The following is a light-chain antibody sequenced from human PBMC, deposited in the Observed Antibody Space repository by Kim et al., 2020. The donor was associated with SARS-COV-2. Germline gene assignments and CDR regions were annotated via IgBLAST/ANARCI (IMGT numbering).Light chain of an antibody. V-gene: IGKV1-39*01. CDR3: KQSYSSPLT. Sequence: DIQMTQSPSSLSVSVGDRVTITFRPSQSIANYLNWYQQKPGKAPKLVIYTASTLQGGVPSRFSASGSGTDFTLTISSLQPEDFATYYCKQSYSSPLTFGGGTKVDIK. CDR2: TAS. J-gene: IGKJ4*01. CDR1: QSIANY.